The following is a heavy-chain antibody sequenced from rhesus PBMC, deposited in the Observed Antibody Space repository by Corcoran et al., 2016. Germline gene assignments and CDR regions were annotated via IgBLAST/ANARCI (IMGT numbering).Heavy chain of an antibody. Sequence: EVQLVESGGGLAKPGGSLRLSCAASGFTFSSYWMNWVRQTPGKGLELISAINSGVGSTYYADSVKGRFTISRDNAKNTLSLQMNSLRAEDTAVYYCARGGAAGRDWGQGVLVTVSS. CDR3: ARGGAAGRD. J-gene: IGHJ4*01. D-gene: IGHD6-13*01. CDR1: GFTFSSYW. CDR2: INSGVGST. V-gene: IGHV3S42*01.